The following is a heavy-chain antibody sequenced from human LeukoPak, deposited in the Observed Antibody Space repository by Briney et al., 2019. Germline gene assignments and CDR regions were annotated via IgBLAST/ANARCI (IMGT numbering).Heavy chain of an antibody. J-gene: IGHJ5*02. V-gene: IGHV6-1*01. CDR1: GDSVSSSSAA. CDR2: TYYRSKWYN. Sequence: SQTLSLTCAISGDSVSSSSAAWNWIRQSPSRGLEWLGRTYYRSKWYNDYAVSVKSRITINPDTSKNQFSLQLNSVTPEDTAVYYCARDRVITIFGVVTYNWFDPWGQGTLVTVSS. CDR3: ARDRVITIFGVVTYNWFDP. D-gene: IGHD3-3*01.